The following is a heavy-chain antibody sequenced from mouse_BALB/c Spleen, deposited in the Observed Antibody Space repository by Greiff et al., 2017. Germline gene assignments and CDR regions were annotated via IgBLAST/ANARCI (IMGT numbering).Heavy chain of an antibody. CDR2: ISYDGSN. V-gene: IGHV3-6*02. CDR3: ARVYYRYDEGYYFDY. Sequence: EVKLVESGPGLVKPSQSLSLTCSVTGYSITSGYYWNWIRQFPGNKLEWMGYISYDGSNNYNPSLKNRISITRDTSKNQFFLKLNSVTTEDTATYYCARVYYRYDEGYYFDYWGQGTTLTVSS. D-gene: IGHD2-14*01. J-gene: IGHJ2*01. CDR1: GYSITSGYY.